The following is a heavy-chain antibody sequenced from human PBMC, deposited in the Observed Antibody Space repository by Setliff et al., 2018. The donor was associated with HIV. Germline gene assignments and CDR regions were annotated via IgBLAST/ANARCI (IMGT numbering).Heavy chain of an antibody. CDR1: EFTFSSYW. V-gene: IGHV3-74*01. Sequence: GGSLRLSCAASEFTFSSYWMHWVRQAPGKGLVWVSRINSDGSTTTYADSVKGRFTISRDNSKTMVFLRMNSLRPEDSAMYYCVRGETYAHWPKGDYWGQGTLVTVSS. CDR3: VRGETYAHWPKGDY. CDR2: INSDGSTT. J-gene: IGHJ4*02. D-gene: IGHD3-16*01.